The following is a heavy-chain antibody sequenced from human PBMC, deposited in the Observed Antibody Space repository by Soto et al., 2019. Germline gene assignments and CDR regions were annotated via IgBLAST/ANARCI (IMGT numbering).Heavy chain of an antibody. Sequence: GESLKISCKGSGYSFTSYWIGWVRQMPGKGLEWMGIIYPGDSDTRCSPSFQGQVTISADKSISTAYLQWSSLKASDTAMYYCARQPTSTVTKYYYYYYGMDVWGQGTTVTVSS. CDR3: ARQPTSTVTKYYYYYYGMDV. V-gene: IGHV5-51*01. D-gene: IGHD4-17*01. CDR2: IYPGDSDT. J-gene: IGHJ6*02. CDR1: GYSFTSYW.